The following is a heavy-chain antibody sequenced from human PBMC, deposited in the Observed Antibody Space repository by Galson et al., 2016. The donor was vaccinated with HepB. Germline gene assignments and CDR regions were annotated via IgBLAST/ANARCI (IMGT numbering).Heavy chain of an antibody. CDR3: AKSLLRSSVYDGFGF. V-gene: IGHV3-9*01. CDR1: GFTFDEYA. J-gene: IGHJ3*01. D-gene: IGHD5/OR15-5a*01. CDR2: IRSDSDTI. Sequence: SLRLSCAASGFTFDEYAMHWVRQVPGKGLEWVSGIRSDSDTIGYADSVKGRFTISRDNAKNYLYLQMNSLRAEDTALYYCAKSLLRSSVYDGFGFWGQGTMVTVSS.